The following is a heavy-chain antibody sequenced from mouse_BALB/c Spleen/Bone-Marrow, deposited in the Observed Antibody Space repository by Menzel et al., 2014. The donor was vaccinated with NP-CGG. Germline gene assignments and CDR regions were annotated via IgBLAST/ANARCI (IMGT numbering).Heavy chain of an antibody. CDR2: IYPGSGST. Sequence: QVQLKESGAELVKPGTSVKLSCKASGYNFTSYWINWVKLRPGQGLEWIGDIYPGSGSTNYTEKFKSKATLTVDTSSSTANMQLNSLGSEDAALYYCARLSQLGLLAYWGQGTLVSVSA. J-gene: IGHJ3*01. V-gene: IGHV1-55*01. CDR1: GYNFTSYW. CDR3: ARLSQLGLLAY. D-gene: IGHD3-1*01.